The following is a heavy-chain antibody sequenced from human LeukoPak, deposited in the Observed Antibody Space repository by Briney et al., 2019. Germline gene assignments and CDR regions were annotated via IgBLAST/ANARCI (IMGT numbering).Heavy chain of an antibody. V-gene: IGHV3-23*01. CDR1: GFTFSSYG. D-gene: IGHD3-22*01. CDR2: ISGSGGST. CDR3: AKIRYDSSGYAPWYFDY. Sequence: GGTLRLSRAASGFTFSSYGMSWVRQAPGKGLEWVSAISGSGGSTYYADSVEGRFTISRDNSKNTLYLQMNSLRAEDTAVYYCAKIRYDSSGYAPWYFDYWGQGTLVTVSS. J-gene: IGHJ4*02.